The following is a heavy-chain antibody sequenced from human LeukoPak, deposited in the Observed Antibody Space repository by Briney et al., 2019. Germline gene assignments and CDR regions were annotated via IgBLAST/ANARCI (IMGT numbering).Heavy chain of an antibody. CDR2: INSDGSRT. Sequence: PGGSLRLSCAASGFTFNRYWMHWVRKVPGKGLVWVSRINSDGSRTNYVDSAKGRFTISRDNAKNTLFLQMNSLRAEDTAVYYCARGNFYSGSGSSPLDYWGQGTLVTVSS. CDR3: ARGNFYSGSGSSPLDY. CDR1: GFTFNRYW. D-gene: IGHD3-10*01. J-gene: IGHJ4*02. V-gene: IGHV3-74*01.